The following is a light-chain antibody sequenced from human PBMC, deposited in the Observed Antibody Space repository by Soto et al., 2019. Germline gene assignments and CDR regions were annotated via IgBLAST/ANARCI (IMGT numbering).Light chain of an antibody. J-gene: IGLJ2*01. CDR1: SSDVGGYNY. Sequence: QSALTQPASVSGSPGQSITISCTGTSSDVGGYNYVSWYQQHPGKAPKLMIYEVSNRPSGVSNRFSGSKSGNTASLTISGLQAEDDADYYCSSYTSSSTLEVVFGGGTKLTVL. V-gene: IGLV2-14*01. CDR3: SSYTSSSTLEVV. CDR2: EVS.